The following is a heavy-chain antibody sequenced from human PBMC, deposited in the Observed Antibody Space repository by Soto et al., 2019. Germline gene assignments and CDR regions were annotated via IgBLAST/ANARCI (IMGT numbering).Heavy chain of an antibody. CDR1: GFTFSSYA. Sequence: EVQLLESGGGLVQPGGSLRLSCAASGFTFSSYAMSWVRQAPGKGLEWVSAISGSGGSTHYADSVKGRFTISRDNSKNTLYLQMTSLRSEDPAVYYWAYSSTPFDYWGQGTLVTVSS. CDR2: ISGSGGST. CDR3: AYSSTPFDY. J-gene: IGHJ4*02. V-gene: IGHV3-23*01. D-gene: IGHD6-13*01.